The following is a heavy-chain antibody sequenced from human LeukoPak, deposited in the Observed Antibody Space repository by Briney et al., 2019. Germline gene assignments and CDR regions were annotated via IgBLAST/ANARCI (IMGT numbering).Heavy chain of an antibody. J-gene: IGHJ3*02. CDR3: ARLGPVAFDI. CDR1: GGSISSGGYS. CDR2: IYHSGST. V-gene: IGHV4-30-2*01. Sequence: PSETLSLTCTVSGGSISSGGYSWSWIRQPPGKGLEWIGYIYHSGSTYYNPSLKSRVTISVDRSKNQFSLKLSSVTAADTAVYYCARLGPVAFDIWGQGTMVTVSS.